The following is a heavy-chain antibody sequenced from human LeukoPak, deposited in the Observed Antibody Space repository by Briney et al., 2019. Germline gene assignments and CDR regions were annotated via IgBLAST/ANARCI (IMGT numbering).Heavy chain of an antibody. Sequence: GGSLRLSCAASGFTFSSYSMNWVRQAPGKGLEWVSSISSSSSYIYYADSVKGRFIISRDNAKNSLYLQMNSLRAEDTAVYYCARTWVTSDAFDIWGQGTMVTVSS. V-gene: IGHV3-21*01. J-gene: IGHJ3*02. D-gene: IGHD4-23*01. CDR2: ISSSSSYI. CDR1: GFTFSSYS. CDR3: ARTWVTSDAFDI.